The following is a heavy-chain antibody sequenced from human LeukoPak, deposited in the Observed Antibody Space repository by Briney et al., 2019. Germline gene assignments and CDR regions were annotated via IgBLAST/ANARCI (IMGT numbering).Heavy chain of an antibody. D-gene: IGHD2-15*01. CDR1: GFTFTISA. Sequence: GGSLRLSCEASGFTFTISAMSWVRQAPGKGLEWVSAIGGSGGITYYADSVKGRFTISRDNAKNTLYLQMNSLRAEDTAVYYCARIGGGSFPHYYYYMDVWGKGTTVTVSS. CDR3: ARIGGGSFPHYYYYMDV. CDR2: IGGSGGIT. V-gene: IGHV3-23*01. J-gene: IGHJ6*03.